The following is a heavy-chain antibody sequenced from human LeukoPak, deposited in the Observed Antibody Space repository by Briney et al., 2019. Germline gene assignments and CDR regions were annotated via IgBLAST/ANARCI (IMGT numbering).Heavy chain of an antibody. D-gene: IGHD3-3*01. V-gene: IGHV4-34*01. CDR2: INHSGST. J-gene: IGHJ4*02. CDR3: VADKAQYDFWSGYPRDY. CDR1: GGPIRGFH. Sequence: SETLSLTCAVYGGPIRGFHWNWIRQPQGKGLEWIGEINHSGSTNYNPSLKSRVTISVDTSKNQFSLKLNSVTAADTAVYYCVADKAQYDFWSGYPRDYWGQGTLVTVAS.